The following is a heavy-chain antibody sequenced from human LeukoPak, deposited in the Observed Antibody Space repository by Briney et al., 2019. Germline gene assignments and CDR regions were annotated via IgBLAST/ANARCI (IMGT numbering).Heavy chain of an antibody. D-gene: IGHD2-8*02. J-gene: IGHJ3*02. V-gene: IGHV3-23*01. CDR2: ISGSGGST. Sequence: GGSLRLSCAASGFPFSSYAMSWVRQAPGKGLEWVSVISGSGGSTYYAESVKGRFTISRDNSKNTLYLQMNNLRAEDTAVFYCAKQSILITGRDDALDIWGQGTMVTVSS. CDR3: AKQSILITGRDDALDI. CDR1: GFPFSSYA.